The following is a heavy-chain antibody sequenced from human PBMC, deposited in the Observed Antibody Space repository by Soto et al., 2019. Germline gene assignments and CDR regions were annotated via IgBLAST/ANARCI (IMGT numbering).Heavy chain of an antibody. CDR2: INSDGSST. V-gene: IGHV3-74*01. Sequence: EVQLVESGGGLVQPGGSLRLSCAASGFTFSNYWMHWVHQAPGKGLVWVSRINSDGSSTTYADSVQGRFTISRDNAKTTLYLQMNSLRAEDTAVYYCARVGYDSSGENAFDIWGQGTMVTVSS. J-gene: IGHJ3*02. D-gene: IGHD3-22*01. CDR3: ARVGYDSSGENAFDI. CDR1: GFTFSNYW.